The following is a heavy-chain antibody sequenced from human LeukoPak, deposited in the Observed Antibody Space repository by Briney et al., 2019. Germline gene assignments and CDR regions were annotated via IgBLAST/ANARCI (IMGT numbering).Heavy chain of an antibody. CDR2: ISTYNGHT. J-gene: IGHJ3*01. Sequence: ASVKVSCKASGYTFTNYGISWVRQAPGQGLEWMGWISTYNGHTTYVQKFQGRVTMTTDTSTSTVSMELRSLTSDDTALYYCARDFDTSTKYSSSSWDAFEVWGQGTLVTVSS. CDR3: ARDFDTSTKYSSSSWDAFEV. CDR1: GYTFTNYG. D-gene: IGHD6-6*01. V-gene: IGHV1-18*01.